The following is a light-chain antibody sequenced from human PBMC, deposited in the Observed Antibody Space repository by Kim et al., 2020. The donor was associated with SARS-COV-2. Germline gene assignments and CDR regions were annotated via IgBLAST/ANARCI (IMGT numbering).Light chain of an antibody. CDR2: GKN. V-gene: IGLV3-19*01. Sequence: GQTVRITCQGDSLRSYYAGWYQQKPGQAPVLVIYGKNNRPSGIPDRFSGSSSGNTASLTITGAQAEDEADYYCNSRDSSGNHWVFGGGTQLTVL. J-gene: IGLJ3*02. CDR3: NSRDSSGNHWV. CDR1: SLRSYY.